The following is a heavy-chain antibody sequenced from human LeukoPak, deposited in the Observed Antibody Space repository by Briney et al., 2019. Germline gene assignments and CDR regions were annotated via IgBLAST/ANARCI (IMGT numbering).Heavy chain of an antibody. Sequence: ASVKVSCKASGYTFTDYTMHWLRQAPGQRLDWLGWINGGSGNTKYSPEFQGRVTITRDTSASTAYMELSSLRSEDTAVYYCANPRYDSSGYYYVDWGQGTLVTVSS. J-gene: IGHJ4*02. CDR3: ANPRYDSSGYYYVD. D-gene: IGHD3-22*01. V-gene: IGHV1-3*01. CDR1: GYTFTDYT. CDR2: INGGSGNT.